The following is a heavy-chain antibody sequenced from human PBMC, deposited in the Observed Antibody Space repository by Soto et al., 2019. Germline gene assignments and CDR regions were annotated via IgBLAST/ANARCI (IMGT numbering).Heavy chain of an antibody. D-gene: IGHD1-7*01. Sequence: EVQLVQSGAEVKKPGESLKISCKGSGYTFTNYWLGWVRQMPGKGLEWMGIIHPRDSDIRYSPSFEGQASISADKSISTVYLQWSSLKASDTAMFYCARRLTGTTSPIIDYWGQGTLVTVSS. CDR2: IHPRDSDI. CDR1: GYTFTNYW. V-gene: IGHV5-51*01. CDR3: ARRLTGTTSPIIDY. J-gene: IGHJ4*02.